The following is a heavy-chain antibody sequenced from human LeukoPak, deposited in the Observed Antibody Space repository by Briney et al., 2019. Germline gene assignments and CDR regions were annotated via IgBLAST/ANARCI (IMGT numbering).Heavy chain of an antibody. CDR1: SGSISSSNYY. D-gene: IGHD2-21*01. CDR2: IYYSGST. V-gene: IGHV4-39*07. Sequence: SETLSLTCTVSSGSISSSNYYWGWIRQPPGKGLEWIGSIYYSGSTYYNPSLKSRVTISVDTSKNQFSLKLSSVTAADTAVYYCARSISRDYYYYYYMDVWGKGTTVTVSS. CDR3: ARSISRDYYYYYYMDV. J-gene: IGHJ6*03.